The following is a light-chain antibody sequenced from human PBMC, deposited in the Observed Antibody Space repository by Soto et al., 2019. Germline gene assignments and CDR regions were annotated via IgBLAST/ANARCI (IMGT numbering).Light chain of an antibody. J-gene: IGKJ1*01. CDR2: KAS. CDR1: QSISSW. V-gene: IGKV1-5*03. CDR3: QHYNSYSEA. Sequence: DIHMTQSLSSVSASVGGIVTITCRVSQSISSWLAWYQQKPGKAPKLLIYKASTLKSGVPSRFSGSGSGTEFTLTISSLQPDDFATYYCQHYNSYSEAFGQGTKVDI.